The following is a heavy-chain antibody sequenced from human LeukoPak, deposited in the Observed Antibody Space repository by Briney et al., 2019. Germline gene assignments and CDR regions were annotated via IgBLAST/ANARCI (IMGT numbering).Heavy chain of an antibody. Sequence: PGGCPRLSCEAAGFTFSRHGIGSGRPPPGEGLEWVSAPRGSGGSTYYAYSVKCRFHISRDNAKYSLYLQLYSLRAEATIVYYCARSEESSGWYRSFNPTFDYWGQGTLVTVSS. D-gene: IGHD6-19*01. CDR1: GFTFSRHG. CDR3: ARSEESSGWYRSFNPTFDY. V-gene: IGHV3-23*01. CDR2: PRGSGGST. J-gene: IGHJ4*02.